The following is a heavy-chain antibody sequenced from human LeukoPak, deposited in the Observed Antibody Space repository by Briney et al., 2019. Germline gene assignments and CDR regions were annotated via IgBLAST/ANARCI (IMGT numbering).Heavy chain of an antibody. Sequence: SVKVSCKASGYTFTSYYMHWVRQAPGQGLEWMGGIIPIFGTANYAQKFQGRVTITADKSTSTAYMELSSLRSEDTAVYYCARGWAGGDYRFDYWGQGTLVTVSS. J-gene: IGHJ4*02. V-gene: IGHV1-69*06. CDR1: GYTFTSYY. CDR2: IIPIFGTA. CDR3: ARGWAGGDYRFDY. D-gene: IGHD2-21*02.